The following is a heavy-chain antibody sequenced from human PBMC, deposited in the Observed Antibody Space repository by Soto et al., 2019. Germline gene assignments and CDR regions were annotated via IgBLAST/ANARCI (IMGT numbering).Heavy chain of an antibody. D-gene: IGHD2-2*02. V-gene: IGHV1-69*06. CDR3: AIEGRGKKAGYNGLVSLGY. J-gene: IGHJ4*02. CDR1: GSRFSNYV. CDR2: IIPIFNST. Sequence: QVQLVQSGAEVKTPGSSLKVSCKVSGSRFSNYVISWVRQAPGHGLEWLGRIIPIFNSTKYAQSFQGRVTINADKSTSTASLELSSLRSDDTAVYYCAIEGRGKKAGYNGLVSLGYWGQGTLVTVSS.